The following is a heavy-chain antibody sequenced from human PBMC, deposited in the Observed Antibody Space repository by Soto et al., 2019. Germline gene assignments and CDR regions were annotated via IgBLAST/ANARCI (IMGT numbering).Heavy chain of an antibody. Sequence: PGGSLRLSCAATGFTINHNYMSWVRQAPGKGLEWVSIIYSSGPIFYADSVRGRLTISRDNSKNMLYLQMNNLTVADTAIYYCARKRYFDSWGQGTPVTVSS. CDR3: ARKRYFDS. CDR1: GFTINHNY. CDR2: IYSSGPI. V-gene: IGHV3-53*01. D-gene: IGHD6-25*01. J-gene: IGHJ4*02.